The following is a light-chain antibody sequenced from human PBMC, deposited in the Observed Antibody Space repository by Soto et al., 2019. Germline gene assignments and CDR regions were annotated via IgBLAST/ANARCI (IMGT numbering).Light chain of an antibody. J-gene: IGLJ1*01. CDR3: NSYTSSSTYV. CDR2: EVS. Sequence: QSALTQPPSASGSPGQSVTISCTGTSSDVGKYDYVSWFQHHPGKAPKLIIYEVSKRPSGVPDRFSGSKSGSTASLTVSGLQTEDEADYYCNSYTSSSTYVFGTGTKVTVL. V-gene: IGLV2-8*01. CDR1: SSDVGKYDY.